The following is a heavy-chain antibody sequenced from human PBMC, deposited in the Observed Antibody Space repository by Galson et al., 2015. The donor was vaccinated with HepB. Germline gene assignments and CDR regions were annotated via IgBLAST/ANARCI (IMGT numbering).Heavy chain of an antibody. J-gene: IGHJ4*02. V-gene: IGHV3-30*18. D-gene: IGHD4-11*01. CDR1: GFTFSSYG. CDR3: AKDRNYRRSTVNVL. CDR2: ISYDGSNK. Sequence: SLRLSCAASGFTFSSYGMHWVRQAPGKGLEWVAVISYDGSNKYYADSVKGRFTISRDNSKNTLYLQMNSLRAEDTAVYYCAKDRNYRRSTVNVLWGQGTLVTVSS.